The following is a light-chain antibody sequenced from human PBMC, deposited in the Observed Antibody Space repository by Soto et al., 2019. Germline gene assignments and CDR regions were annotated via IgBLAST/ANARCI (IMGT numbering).Light chain of an antibody. Sequence: QSVLTQPPSASGTPGQRVTISCFGSVSSIGRNYVYWYQQQLPATAPKLLIYKNNQRPSGVPDRFSGSKSGTSASLAISGLRSEDEADYYCAAWDDSLRGHVFGVGTKLTVL. J-gene: IGLJ1*01. CDR1: VSSIGRNY. CDR3: AAWDDSLRGHV. V-gene: IGLV1-47*01. CDR2: KNN.